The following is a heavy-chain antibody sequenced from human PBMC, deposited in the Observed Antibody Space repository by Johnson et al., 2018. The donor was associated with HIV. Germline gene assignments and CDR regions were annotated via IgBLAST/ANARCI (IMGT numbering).Heavy chain of an antibody. CDR1: GFTFSSYW. CDR3: RVVGDAFDI. CDR2: IKQDGSEK. V-gene: IGHV3-7*02. Sequence: VQLVESGGGLVQPGGSLRLSCAASGFTFSSYWMSWVRQAPGKGLEWVANIKQDGSEKYYVDSVKGRFTLSRDNAKNTLYLQMNSLRVEDPAVYYVRVVGDAFDIWGQGTMVTVSS. J-gene: IGHJ3*02. D-gene: IGHD2-15*01.